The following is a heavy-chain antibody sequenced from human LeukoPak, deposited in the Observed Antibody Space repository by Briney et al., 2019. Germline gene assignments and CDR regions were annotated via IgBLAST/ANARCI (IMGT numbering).Heavy chain of an antibody. D-gene: IGHD6-13*01. CDR1: GFTITTNY. J-gene: IGHJ3*02. CDR3: ARGSRRYSSTWYPDDAFDI. CDR2: IYGDDET. V-gene: IGHV3-53*01. Sequence: GGSLRLSCAASGFTITTNYMNWVRQAPGKGLEWVSVIYGDDETNYADSVKGRFTISRDNSKNTLYLQMNSLRADDTAVYYCARGSRRYSSTWYPDDAFDIWGQGTMVTVSS.